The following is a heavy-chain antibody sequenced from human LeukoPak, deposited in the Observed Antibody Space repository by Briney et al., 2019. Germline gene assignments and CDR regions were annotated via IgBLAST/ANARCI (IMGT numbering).Heavy chain of an antibody. D-gene: IGHD5-12*01. V-gene: IGHV3-74*01. CDR3: ARKRAGWLRLDYYMDV. CDR1: GFTFSTYW. CDR2: INSDGSST. Sequence: GGSLRLSCAASGFTFSTYWMHWVRQAPGKGLVWVSRINSDGSSTSYADSVKGRFTISRDNAKNTLYLQMNSLRAEDTAVYYYARKRAGWLRLDYYMDVWGKGTTVTVSS. J-gene: IGHJ6*03.